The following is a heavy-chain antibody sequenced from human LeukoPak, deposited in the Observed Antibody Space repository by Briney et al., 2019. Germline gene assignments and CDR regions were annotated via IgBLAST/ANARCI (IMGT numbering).Heavy chain of an antibody. CDR3: AGGVTGYYFDY. D-gene: IGHD7-27*01. Sequence: GGSLRLSCAASGFTFSAYYMSWIRQAPGKGLEWVSAISGSGGSTYYADSVKGRFTISRDNSKNTLYLQMNSLRAKDTAVYYCAGGVTGYYFDYWGQGTLVTVSS. CDR1: GFTFSAYY. CDR2: ISGSGGST. J-gene: IGHJ4*02. V-gene: IGHV3-23*01.